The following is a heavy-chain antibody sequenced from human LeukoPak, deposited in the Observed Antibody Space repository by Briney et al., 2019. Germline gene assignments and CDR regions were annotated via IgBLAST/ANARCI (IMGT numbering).Heavy chain of an antibody. Sequence: GGSLRLSCAASGFTFSGSAMHWVRQASGKGLEWVGRIGSKANSYATVYAASVKGRFTISRDDSKNTAYLQMNSLKTEDTAVYYCTSGLSVLRSNNTPVDYWGQGTLVTVSS. CDR3: TSGLSVLRSNNTPVDY. D-gene: IGHD4-17*01. V-gene: IGHV3-73*01. CDR2: IGSKANSYAT. J-gene: IGHJ4*02. CDR1: GFTFSGSA.